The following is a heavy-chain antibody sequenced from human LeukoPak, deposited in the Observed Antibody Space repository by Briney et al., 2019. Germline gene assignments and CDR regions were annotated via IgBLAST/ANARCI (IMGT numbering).Heavy chain of an antibody. V-gene: IGHV3-7*01. J-gene: IGHJ6*03. Sequence: PGGSLRLSCAASGFTFSSYWMSWVRQAPGKGLEWVANIKQDGSEKYYVDSVKGRFTISRDNAKNSLYLQMNSLRAEDTAVYYCARDFYALTSYYMDVWGKGTTVTVSS. D-gene: IGHD3-16*01. CDR1: GFTFSSYW. CDR3: ARDFYALTSYYMDV. CDR2: IKQDGSEK.